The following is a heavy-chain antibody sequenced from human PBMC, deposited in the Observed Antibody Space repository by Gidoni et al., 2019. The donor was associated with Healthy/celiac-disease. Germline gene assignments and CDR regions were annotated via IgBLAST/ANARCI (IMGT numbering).Heavy chain of an antibody. J-gene: IGHJ4*02. Sequence: QVQLVPSGAEVKKPGASVKVSCKASGSTFTSYYMHWVRQAPGQGLEWMGIINPSGGSTSYALKFQGRVTMTRDTSTSTVYMGLSSLRSEDTAVYYCARDYCDYTRNIDYWGQGTLVTVSS. CDR3: ARDYCDYTRNIDY. CDR2: INPSGGST. D-gene: IGHD4-17*01. V-gene: IGHV1-46*01. CDR1: GSTFTSYY.